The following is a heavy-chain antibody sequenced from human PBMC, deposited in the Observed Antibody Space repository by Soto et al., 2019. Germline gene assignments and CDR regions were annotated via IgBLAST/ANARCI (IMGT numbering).Heavy chain of an antibody. D-gene: IGHD3-10*01. CDR1: GFTFSSYW. Sequence: EVQLVESGGGLVQPGGSLRLSCAASGFTFSSYWMSWVRQAPGKGLEWVANVNQDGSEKFYVDSVKGRFTISRDNAMNSMHLQMNSLRAEDAAVYYGTRGTPVPYWGQGTLVTVSS. J-gene: IGHJ4*02. CDR2: VNQDGSEK. CDR3: TRGTPVPY. V-gene: IGHV3-7*01.